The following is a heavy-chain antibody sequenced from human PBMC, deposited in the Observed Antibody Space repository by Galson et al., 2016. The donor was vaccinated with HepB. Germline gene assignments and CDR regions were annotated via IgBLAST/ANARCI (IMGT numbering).Heavy chain of an antibody. J-gene: IGHJ1*01. CDR3: AHLRAHRYNPGAYHYEFFHQ. Sequence: PALVKPTQTLTLTCNFSGFSLSTRGVTVGWIRQPPGKALEWLALNYWDDAKRYSPSLKSRPTITKDTSNNQVVLTMTDMDPVDPATYYCAHLRAHRYNPGAYHYEFFHQGGQGTLVTVSS. D-gene: IGHD3-22*01. CDR1: GFSLSTRGVT. V-gene: IGHV2-5*02. CDR2: NYWDDAK.